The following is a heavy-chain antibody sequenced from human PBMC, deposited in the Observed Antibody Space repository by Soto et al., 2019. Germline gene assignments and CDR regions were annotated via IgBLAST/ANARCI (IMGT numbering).Heavy chain of an antibody. Sequence: QVQLQESGPGLVKPSQTLSLTCTVSGGSISSGGYYWSWIRQHPGKGLEWIGYIYYSGSSYYNPSLKSRVTIFVDTTTNQFSLNLSSVTAADTAVYYCARISRGHTPPYTTMDVFGQVTTVNVSS. CDR3: ARISRGHTPPYTTMDV. D-gene: IGHD3-10*01. CDR1: GGSISSGGYY. CDR2: IYYSGSS. J-gene: IGHJ6*02. V-gene: IGHV4-31*03.